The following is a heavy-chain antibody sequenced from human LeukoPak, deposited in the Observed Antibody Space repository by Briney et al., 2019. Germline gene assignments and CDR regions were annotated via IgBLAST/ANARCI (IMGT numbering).Heavy chain of an antibody. V-gene: IGHV4-39*01. CDR1: GGSISSSSYY. Sequence: SETLSLTCTVSGGSISSSSYYWGWIRQPPGKGLEWIGSIYYSGSTYYNPSLKSRVAISVDTSKNQFSLKLSSVTAADTAVYYCARRSSGNFDYWGQGTLVTVSS. J-gene: IGHJ4*02. CDR2: IYYSGST. CDR3: ARRSSGNFDY. D-gene: IGHD6-19*01.